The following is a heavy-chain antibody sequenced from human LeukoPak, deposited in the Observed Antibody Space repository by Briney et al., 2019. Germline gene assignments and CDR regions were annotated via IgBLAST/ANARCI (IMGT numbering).Heavy chain of an antibody. Sequence: SETLSLTCTVSGGSISNYFWSWIRQPPGKGLECIGYIYYSGSTYYNPSLKSRVTISVDTSKNQFSLKLSSVTAADTAVYYCARDRAGDYYFDYWGQGTLVTVSS. D-gene: IGHD2-21*02. CDR3: ARDRAGDYYFDY. V-gene: IGHV4-59*12. CDR1: GGSISNYF. CDR2: IYYSGST. J-gene: IGHJ4*02.